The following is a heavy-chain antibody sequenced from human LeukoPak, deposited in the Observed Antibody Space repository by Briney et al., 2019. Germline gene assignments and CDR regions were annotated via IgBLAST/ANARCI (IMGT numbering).Heavy chain of an antibody. CDR1: AYTFTSDG. V-gene: IGHV1-18*01. CDR3: ARSSNTDDD. CDR2: ISAYNGNT. D-gene: IGHD4-17*01. Sequence: ASVKVSCKASAYTFTSDGISWVGHAPRQGVEWVGWISAYNGNTNYAQKLQGRVTMTADTSTSTAYMELRSLRSDDTAVYYCARSSNTDDDWGQGTLVTVSS. J-gene: IGHJ4*02.